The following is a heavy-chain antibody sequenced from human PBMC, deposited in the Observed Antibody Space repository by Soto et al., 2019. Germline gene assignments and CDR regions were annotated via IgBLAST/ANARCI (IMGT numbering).Heavy chain of an antibody. CDR2: ISYDGSNK. CDR1: GFTFSSYG. CDR3: AKGSAAVAGRFDY. D-gene: IGHD6-19*01. J-gene: IGHJ4*02. Sequence: GGSLRLSCAASGFTFSSYGMHWVRQAPGKGLEWVAVISYDGSNKYYADSVKGRFTISRDNSKNTLYLQMNSLRAGDTAVYYCAKGSAAVAGRFDYWGQGTLVTVSS. V-gene: IGHV3-30*18.